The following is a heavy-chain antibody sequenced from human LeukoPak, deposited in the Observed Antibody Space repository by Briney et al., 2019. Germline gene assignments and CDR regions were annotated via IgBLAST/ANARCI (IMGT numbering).Heavy chain of an antibody. D-gene: IGHD2-8*01. J-gene: IGHJ4*02. Sequence: SQTLSLTCAVSGGSINSGVFYWSWIRQPPGKGLEWIGYIHYTGHTFYNPSLKSRVTISVDTSENQFSLNLTSVTAADTAVYYCTRDDLGYCSNGICYTSDYWGQGTLATVSS. CDR2: IHYTGHT. CDR1: GGSINSGVFY. V-gene: IGHV4-30-4*01. CDR3: TRDDLGYCSNGICYTSDY.